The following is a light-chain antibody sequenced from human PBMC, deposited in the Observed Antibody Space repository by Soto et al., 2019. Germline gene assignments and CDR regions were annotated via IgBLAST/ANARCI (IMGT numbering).Light chain of an antibody. CDR1: SSDVGDYNY. Sequence: QSVLAQPASVSGSPGQSITMSCTGTSSDVGDYNYVSWYQHHPGKAPKLMIYDVSNRPSGVSYRFSGSKSGNTASLTISGLQAEDEADYYCSSYTSSSTPYVFGTGTQLTVL. J-gene: IGLJ1*01. CDR3: SSYTSSSTPYV. V-gene: IGLV2-14*03. CDR2: DVS.